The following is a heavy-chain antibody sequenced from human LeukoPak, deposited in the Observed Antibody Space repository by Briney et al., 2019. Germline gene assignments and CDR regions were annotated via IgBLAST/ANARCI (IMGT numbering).Heavy chain of an antibody. CDR2: IYYSGST. Sequence: SETLSLTCTVSGGSISSSSYYWGWIRQPSGKGLEWIGSIYYSGSTYYNPSLKSRVTISVDTSKNQFSLKLSSVTAADTAVYYCARDGSENTHSSSWYGAPDYWGQGTLVTVSS. V-gene: IGHV4-39*02. D-gene: IGHD6-13*01. J-gene: IGHJ4*02. CDR3: ARDGSENTHSSSWYGAPDY. CDR1: GGSISSSSYY.